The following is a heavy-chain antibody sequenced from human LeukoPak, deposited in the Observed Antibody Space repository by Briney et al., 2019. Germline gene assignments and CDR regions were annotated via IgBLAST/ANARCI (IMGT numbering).Heavy chain of an antibody. J-gene: IGHJ5*02. Sequence: PSETLSLTCTVSGGSISSSSYYWGWIRQPPRKGLEWIGSIYYSGSTYYNPSLKSRVTISVDTSKNQFSLKLSSVTAADTAVYYCARDGYSSSWSYNWFDPWGQGTLVTVSS. V-gene: IGHV4-39*07. CDR3: ARDGYSSSWSYNWFDP. CDR1: GGSISSSSYY. D-gene: IGHD6-13*01. CDR2: IYYSGST.